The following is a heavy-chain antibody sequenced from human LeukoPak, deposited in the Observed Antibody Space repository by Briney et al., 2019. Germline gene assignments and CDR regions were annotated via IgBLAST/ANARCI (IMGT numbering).Heavy chain of an antibody. Sequence: GGSLRLSCAASGFTFDDYAMHWVRQAPGKGLEWVSLISWDGGSTYYADSVKGRFTISRDNSKNSLYLQMNSLRAEDTALYYCANSGSYGGFDYWGQGTLVTVSS. J-gene: IGHJ4*02. V-gene: IGHV3-43D*03. CDR2: ISWDGGST. D-gene: IGHD1-26*01. CDR1: GFTFDDYA. CDR3: ANSGSYGGFDY.